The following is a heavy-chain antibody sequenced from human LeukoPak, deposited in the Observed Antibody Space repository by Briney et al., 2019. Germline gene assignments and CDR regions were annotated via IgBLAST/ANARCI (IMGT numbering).Heavy chain of an antibody. J-gene: IGHJ4*02. D-gene: IGHD5-18*01. CDR3: ARDTSGYTFDD. V-gene: IGHV3-21*01. Sequence: GGSLRLSCAASGFTFSSYSMNWVRQATGKGLEWVSSISATSNYIYYADSVKGRFTISRDNAKNSLYLQMNSLRAEDTAVYYCARDTSGYTFDDWGQGTLVTVSS. CDR2: ISATSNYI. CDR1: GFTFSSYS.